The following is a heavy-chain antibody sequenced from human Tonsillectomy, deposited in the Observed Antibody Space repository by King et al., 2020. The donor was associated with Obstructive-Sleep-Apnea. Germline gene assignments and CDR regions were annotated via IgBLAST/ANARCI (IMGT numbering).Heavy chain of an antibody. CDR1: GFTFSSYG. CDR3: AKTSVI. J-gene: IGHJ3*02. CDR2: ISYDGSNK. Sequence: VQLVESGGGVVQPGRSLRLSCAASGFTFSSYGMHWVRQAPGKGLEWVAVISYDGSNKYYADSVKDRFTISRDNSKNTLYLQMNSLRAEDTAVYYCAKTSVIWGQGTMVTVSS. V-gene: IGHV3-30*18.